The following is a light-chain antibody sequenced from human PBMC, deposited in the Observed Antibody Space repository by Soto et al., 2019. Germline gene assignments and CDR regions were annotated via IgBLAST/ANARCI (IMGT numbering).Light chain of an antibody. CDR3: QQSYNIPLT. V-gene: IGKV1-39*01. CDR2: GAS. CDR1: QSISSL. Sequence: TQSPATLTAPEEDTVTSTFRASQSISSLLYWFQQKPGQAPKLLIYGASNLQSGVPSRFSGSGSGTDFTLTITSLHPEDLATYYCQQSYNIPLTFGGGTKVDI. J-gene: IGKJ4*01.